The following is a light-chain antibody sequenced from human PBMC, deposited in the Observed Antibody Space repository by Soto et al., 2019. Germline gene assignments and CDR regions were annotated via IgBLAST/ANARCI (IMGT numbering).Light chain of an antibody. J-gene: IGKJ1*01. CDR1: QDISNH. V-gene: IGKV1-33*01. CDR2: DAS. Sequence: DIQLTQSPSSLSASVGDRVTITCQASQDISNHLNWYQQKPGKAPKLLIYDASSLESGVPSRFSGSGSGTDFTLTISRLEPEDFAVYYCQQYGSSGTFGQGTKVDIK. CDR3: QQYGSSGT.